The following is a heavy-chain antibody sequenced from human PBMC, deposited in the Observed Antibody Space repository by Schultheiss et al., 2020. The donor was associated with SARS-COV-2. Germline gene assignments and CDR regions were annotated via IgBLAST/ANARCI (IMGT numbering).Heavy chain of an antibody. CDR2: MNPNSGNT. V-gene: IGHV1-8*01. Sequence: ASVKVSCKASGYTFTSYDINWVRQATGQGLEWMGWMNPNSGNTGYAQKFQGRVTMTRNTSISTAYMELSSLRSEDTAVYYCARGDYSSSFNWYFDLWGRVTLVTVSS. J-gene: IGHJ2*01. D-gene: IGHD6-13*01. CDR3: ARGDYSSSFNWYFDL. CDR1: GYTFTSYD.